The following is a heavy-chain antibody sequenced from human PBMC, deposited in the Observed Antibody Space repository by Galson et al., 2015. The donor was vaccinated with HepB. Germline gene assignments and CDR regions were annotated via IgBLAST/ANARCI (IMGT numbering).Heavy chain of an antibody. J-gene: IGHJ4*02. CDR2: TYYRSKWYN. Sequence: CAISGDSVSSNSAAWNWTRQSPSRGLEWLGRTYYRSKWYNDYAVSVKSRITINPDTSKNQFSLQLNSVTPEDTAVYYCASGGWPFDYWGQGTLVTVSS. CDR1: GDSVSSNSAA. CDR3: ASGGWPFDY. V-gene: IGHV6-1*01. D-gene: IGHD6-19*01.